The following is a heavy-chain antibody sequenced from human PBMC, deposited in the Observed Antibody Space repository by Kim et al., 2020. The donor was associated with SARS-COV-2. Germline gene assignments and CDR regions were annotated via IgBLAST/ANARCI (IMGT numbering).Heavy chain of an antibody. CDR3: ARSDGYTIDY. J-gene: IGHJ4*02. CDR2: TT. D-gene: IGHD5-12*01. Sequence: TTNSNPSLKSRLTISVDTSNNQFSLNLTSVTAADTAVYYCARSDGYTIDYWGQGTLVTVSS. V-gene: IGHV4-59*01.